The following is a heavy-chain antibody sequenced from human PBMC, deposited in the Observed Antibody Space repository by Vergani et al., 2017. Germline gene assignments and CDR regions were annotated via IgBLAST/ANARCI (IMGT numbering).Heavy chain of an antibody. D-gene: IGHD5-18*01. CDR1: GGSISGGDYY. CDR2: IYYSGST. V-gene: IGHV4-30-4*08. Sequence: QVQLQESGPGLVKPSQTLSLTCTVSGGSISGGDYYWSWIRQPPGKGLEWIGYIYYSGSTYYNPSLKSRVTISVDTSKNQFSLKLSSVTAADTAVYYCARDKGHVDTAMDHYYYYGMDVWGQGTTVTVSS. J-gene: IGHJ6*02. CDR3: ARDKGHVDTAMDHYYYYGMDV.